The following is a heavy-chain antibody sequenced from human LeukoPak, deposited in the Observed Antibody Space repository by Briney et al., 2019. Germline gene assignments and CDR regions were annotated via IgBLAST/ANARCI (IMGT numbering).Heavy chain of an antibody. CDR1: GYTFTSYY. Sequence: ASVKVSCKASGYTFTSYYMHWVRQAPGQGPEWMGWINPNSGVANYAQQFQGRVSMTRDKSMSTAYMELSSLTSGDTAIYYCARDSTVTTRPYFYDGMGVWGQGTTVTVSS. D-gene: IGHD4-17*01. J-gene: IGHJ6*01. CDR3: ARDSTVTTRPYFYDGMGV. CDR2: INPNSGVA. V-gene: IGHV1-2*02.